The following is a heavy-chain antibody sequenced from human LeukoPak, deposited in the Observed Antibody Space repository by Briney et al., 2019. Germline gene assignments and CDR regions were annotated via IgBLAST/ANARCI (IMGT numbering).Heavy chain of an antibody. CDR1: GYTFTNYY. CDR2: INSSGDST. CDR3: AGGSGSHYVIDYYYMDV. V-gene: IGHV1-46*01. D-gene: IGHD4-11*01. J-gene: IGHJ6*03. Sequence: ASVKVSCKASGYTFTNYYMHWVRQAPGQGLEWMGIINSSGDSTSYAQKFQGRVTMTRDMSTSTVYMELSSLRSEDTAVYYCAGGSGSHYVIDYYYMDVWGKGTTVTVSS.